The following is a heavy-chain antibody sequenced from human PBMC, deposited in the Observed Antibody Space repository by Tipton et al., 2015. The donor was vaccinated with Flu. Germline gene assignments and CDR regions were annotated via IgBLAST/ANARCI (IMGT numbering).Heavy chain of an antibody. D-gene: IGHD2-2*02. CDR3: ALPRGRCSSTSCYTGFAFDI. Sequence: SLRLSCAASGFTFSSYWMSWVRQAPGEGLEWVANIKQDGSEKYYVDSVKGRFTISRDNAKNSLYLQMNSLRAEDTAVYYCALPRGRCSSTSCYTGFAFDIWGQGTMVTVSS. CDR1: GFTFSSYW. CDR2: IKQDGSEK. V-gene: IGHV3-7*01. J-gene: IGHJ3*02.